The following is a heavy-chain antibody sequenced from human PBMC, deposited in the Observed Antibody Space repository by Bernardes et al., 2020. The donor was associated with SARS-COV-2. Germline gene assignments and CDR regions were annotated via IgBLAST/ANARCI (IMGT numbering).Heavy chain of an antibody. CDR1: GYTFTSHC. J-gene: IGHJ4*02. V-gene: IGHV5-51*01. Sequence: VLVSRKTSGYTFTSHCIGWLRLMPGKGLEWKGTILPGYHDTRYSPSFQAQVTISADKSITSVYLHWNSLKASDTAMYFCARGTTVTTPHEAFDIWGQGTLVTVAS. CDR3: ARGTTVTTPHEAFDI. D-gene: IGHD4-17*01. CDR2: ILPGYHDT.